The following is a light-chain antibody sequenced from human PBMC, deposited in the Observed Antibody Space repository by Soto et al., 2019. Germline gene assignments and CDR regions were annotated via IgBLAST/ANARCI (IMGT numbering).Light chain of an antibody. J-gene: IGKJ1*01. CDR1: QSISSY. V-gene: IGKV1-39*01. CDR2: AAS. CDR3: QQSYSTPRT. Sequence: DIQMTQYPSSLSASVGDRVTISCRASQSISSYLNWYQQKPGKAPKLLIYAASSLQSGVPSRFSGSGSGTDFTLTISSPQPEDFATYYCQQSYSTPRTFGQGTKVDNK.